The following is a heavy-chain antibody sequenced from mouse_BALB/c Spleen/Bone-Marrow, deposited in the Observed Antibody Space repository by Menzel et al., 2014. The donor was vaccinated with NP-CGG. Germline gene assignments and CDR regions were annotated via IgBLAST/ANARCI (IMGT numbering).Heavy chain of an antibody. J-gene: IGHJ1*01. CDR1: GYSFTGYF. V-gene: IGHV1-20*02. D-gene: IGHD1-1*01. Sequence: VQLKQSGPELVKPGASVKISCKASGYSFTGYFMNWVMQSHGKSLEWIGRINPYNGDTFYNQKFKGKATLTVDKSSGTAHMELRSLASEDSAVYYCAREGGYYYGSSPYFDVWGAGTTVTVSP. CDR2: INPYNGDT. CDR3: AREGGYYYGSSPYFDV.